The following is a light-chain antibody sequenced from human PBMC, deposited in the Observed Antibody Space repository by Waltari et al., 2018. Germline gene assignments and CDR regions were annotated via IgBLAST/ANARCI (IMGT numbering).Light chain of an antibody. CDR3: SSYTSSTTVV. Sequence: QSALTQPASVSGSPGQSITISCTGSSSYVGGYNYVSWFQQHPGKAPKLMIYEVSNRPSGVSDRFSGSKSGNTASLTISGLQPEDEADYYCSSYTSSTTVVFGGGTKLTVL. CDR1: SSYVGGYNY. CDR2: EVS. V-gene: IGLV2-14*01. J-gene: IGLJ2*01.